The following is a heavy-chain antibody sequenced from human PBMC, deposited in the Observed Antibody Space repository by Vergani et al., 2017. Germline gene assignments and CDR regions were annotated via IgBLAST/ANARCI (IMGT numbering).Heavy chain of an antibody. V-gene: IGHV3-30*02. Sequence: QVQLVESGGGVVQPGGSLRLSCETSGFPFASYPMHWVRQTPGKGLEWVSFIRYDGSSEYYGDSVKGRFTISRDKSQNTVNLQMNSLRTEDTAVYFCANSVIAGNVGVAYFGMDVWGRGTTVTVSS. CDR1: GFPFASYP. J-gene: IGHJ6*02. CDR3: ANSVIAGNVGVAYFGMDV. CDR2: IRYDGSSE. D-gene: IGHD2/OR15-2a*01.